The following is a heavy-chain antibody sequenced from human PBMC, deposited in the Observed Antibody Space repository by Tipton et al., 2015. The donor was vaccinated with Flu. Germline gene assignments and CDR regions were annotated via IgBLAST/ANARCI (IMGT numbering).Heavy chain of an antibody. V-gene: IGHV4-39*07. Sequence: TLSLTCTVSGASVNIENSYWVWIRKSLGRGLEWIGTIYNTGHTNYNPSLKSRVTVSLDMSKNQFSLNVSLVTAADTATYFCARGNWNSNYDNWFDPWGQGTPVTVSS. CDR1: GASVNIENSY. CDR2: IYNTGHT. CDR3: ARGNWNSNYDNWFDP. D-gene: IGHD1-1*01. J-gene: IGHJ5*02.